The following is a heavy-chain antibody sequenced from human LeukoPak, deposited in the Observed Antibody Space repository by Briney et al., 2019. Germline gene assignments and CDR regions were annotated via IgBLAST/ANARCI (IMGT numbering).Heavy chain of an antibody. CDR1: GGSISSSSYY. J-gene: IGHJ6*03. CDR3: TTTVTTSYYYYDMDV. V-gene: IGHV4-39*01. D-gene: IGHD4-17*01. Sequence: PSETLSLTCTVSGGSISSSSYYWGWIRQPPGKGLEWIGSIYYSGSTYYNPSLKSRVTLSVDTSKNQFFLKLASVTAADTALYFCTTTVTTSYYYYDMDVWGKGTTVTISS. CDR2: IYYSGST.